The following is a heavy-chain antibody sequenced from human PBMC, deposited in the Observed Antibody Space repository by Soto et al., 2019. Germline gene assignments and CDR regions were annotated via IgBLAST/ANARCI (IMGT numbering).Heavy chain of an antibody. J-gene: IGHJ3*02. CDR1: GLTFSSYA. CDR3: AKCMTTVTTFPFDI. CDR2: ISGTGVGT. V-gene: IGHV3-23*01. Sequence: EVQLLESGGGLVQPGGSLRLSCPPPGLTFSSYAMTWVRQAPGRGREWVSAISGTGVGTYYAASVKGRFTISRDNSKNTLYLQMNSLRAEDTAVYYCAKCMTTVTTFPFDIWGQGTMVTVSS. D-gene: IGHD4-17*01.